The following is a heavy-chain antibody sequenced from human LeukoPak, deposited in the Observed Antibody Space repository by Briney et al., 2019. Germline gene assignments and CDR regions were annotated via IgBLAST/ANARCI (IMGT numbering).Heavy chain of an antibody. CDR3: AKVKYDFWSGYYDY. CDR1: GFTFDDYA. Sequence: GGSLRLSCAASGFTFDDYAMHWVRQAPGKGLEWVSLISWDGGSTYYADSVKGRFTISRDNSKNTLYLQMNSLRAEDTAVYYCAKVKYDFWSGYYDYWGQGTLVTVSS. CDR2: ISWDGGST. J-gene: IGHJ4*02. V-gene: IGHV3-43D*03. D-gene: IGHD3-3*01.